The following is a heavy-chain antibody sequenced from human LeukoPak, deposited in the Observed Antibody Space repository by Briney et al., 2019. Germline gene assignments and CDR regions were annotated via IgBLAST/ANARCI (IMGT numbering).Heavy chain of an antibody. CDR3: ARRESSYQNYYYYYHMDV. J-gene: IGHJ6*03. D-gene: IGHD3-16*02. CDR2: INWNGDST. CDR1: GFTFDDYG. Sequence: GGSLRLSCAASGFTFDDYGMSWVRQAPGKGLEWVSDINWNGDSTGYADSVKGRFTISRDNAKYSLYLQMNSLRAEDTALYYCARRESSYQNYYYYYHMDVWGKGTTVTVSS. V-gene: IGHV3-20*04.